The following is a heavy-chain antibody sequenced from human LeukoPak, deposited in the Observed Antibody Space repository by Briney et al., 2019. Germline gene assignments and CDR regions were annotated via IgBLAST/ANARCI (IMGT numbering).Heavy chain of an antibody. J-gene: IGHJ4*02. CDR3: ARDSGSNTAMVPFDY. Sequence: IYYSGSTYYNPSLKSRVTISVDTSKNQFSLKLSSVTAADTAVYYCARDSGSNTAMVPFDYWGQGTLVTVSS. V-gene: IGHV4-31*02. CDR2: IYYSGST. D-gene: IGHD5-18*01.